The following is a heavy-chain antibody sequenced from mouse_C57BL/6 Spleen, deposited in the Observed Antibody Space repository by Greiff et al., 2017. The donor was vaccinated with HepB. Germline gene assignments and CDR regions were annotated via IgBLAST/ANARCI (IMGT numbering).Heavy chain of an antibody. CDR3: AIYYYEGYFDV. Sequence: EVQLQESGPGLVKPSQSLSLTCSVTGYSITSGYYWNWIRQFPGNKLEWMGYISYDGSNNYNPSLKNRISITRDTSKNQFFLKLNSVTTEDTATYYCAIYYYEGYFDVWGTGTTVTVSS. D-gene: IGHD1-1*01. CDR2: ISYDGSN. CDR1: GYSITSGYY. J-gene: IGHJ1*03. V-gene: IGHV3-6*01.